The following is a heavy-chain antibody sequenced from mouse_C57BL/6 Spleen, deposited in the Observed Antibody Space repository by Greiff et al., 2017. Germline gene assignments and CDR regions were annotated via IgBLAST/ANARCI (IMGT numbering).Heavy chain of an antibody. J-gene: IGHJ4*01. D-gene: IGHD4-1*01. CDR1: GFTFSDYG. CDR3: ARGDWDYAMDY. Sequence: EVKLVESGGGLVKPGGSLKLSCAASGFTFSDYGMHWVRQAPEKGLEWVAYISGGSSTIYYADTVKGRFTISRDNAKNTLFLQMTSLRSEDTAMYYCARGDWDYAMDYWGQGTSVTVSS. CDR2: ISGGSSTI. V-gene: IGHV5-17*01.